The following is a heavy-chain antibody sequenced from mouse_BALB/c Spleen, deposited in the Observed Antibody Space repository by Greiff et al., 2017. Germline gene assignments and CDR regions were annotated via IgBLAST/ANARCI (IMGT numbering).Heavy chain of an antibody. D-gene: IGHD2-1*01. CDR1: GFSLSTSGMG. Sequence: QVTLKESGPGILQPSQTLSLTCSFSGFSLSTSGMGVSWIRQPSGKGLEWLAHIYWDDDKRYNPSLKSRLTISKDTSRNQVFLKITSVDTADTATYYCARRGGNYVYYAMDYWGQGTSVTVSS. CDR2: IYWDDDK. CDR3: ARRGGNYVYYAMDY. V-gene: IGHV8-12*01. J-gene: IGHJ4*01.